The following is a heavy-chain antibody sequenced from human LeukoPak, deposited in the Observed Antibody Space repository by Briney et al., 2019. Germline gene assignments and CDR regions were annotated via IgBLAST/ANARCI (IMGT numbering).Heavy chain of an antibody. CDR2: LSYDGSA. J-gene: IGHJ3*02. Sequence: SETLSLTCTVSGASITSKAYFWGWIRRPPGKGLEWVGTLSYDGSAYYNTSLRSRVTISVDTSKSQFSLKVTSVTAADTAVYYCARVKAYAFDIWGQGTMVTVSS. V-gene: IGHV4-39*07. CDR3: ARVKAYAFDI. CDR1: GASITSKAYF.